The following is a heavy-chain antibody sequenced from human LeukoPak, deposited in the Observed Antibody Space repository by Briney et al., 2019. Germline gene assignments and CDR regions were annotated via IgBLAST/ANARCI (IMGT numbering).Heavy chain of an antibody. V-gene: IGHV4-4*09. Sequence: SETLSLTCTVSGGSISSYYWSWIRQAPGKGLEWIGYIYTSGRTNCNPSLKRRVTISVDTSKNQFSLKLSSVTAADTAVYYCARRNYSSSGWRMWFDPWGQGTLVTVSS. J-gene: IGHJ5*02. CDR1: GGSISSYY. CDR2: IYTSGRT. D-gene: IGHD6-6*01. CDR3: ARRNYSSSGWRMWFDP.